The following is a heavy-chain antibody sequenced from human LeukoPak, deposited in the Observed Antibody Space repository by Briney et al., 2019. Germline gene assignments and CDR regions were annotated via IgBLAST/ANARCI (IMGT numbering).Heavy chain of an antibody. Sequence: ASVKVSCKASGGTFSSYAISWVRQAPGQGLEWMGWISAYNGNTNYAQKLQGRVTMTTDISTTTAYIELRSLRSDDTAVYYCARVSAYCSSTSCHDYWGQGTLVTVSS. CDR3: ARVSAYCSSTSCHDY. D-gene: IGHD2-2*01. CDR2: ISAYNGNT. V-gene: IGHV1-18*01. J-gene: IGHJ4*02. CDR1: GGTFSSYA.